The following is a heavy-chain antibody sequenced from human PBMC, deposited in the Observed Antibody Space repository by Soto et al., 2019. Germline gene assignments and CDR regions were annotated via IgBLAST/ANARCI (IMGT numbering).Heavy chain of an antibody. J-gene: IGHJ6*02. D-gene: IGHD6-6*01. Sequence: GGSLRLSCAASGFTFSSYAMSWVRQAPGKGLEWVSAISGSGGSRYYADSVKGRFSISRDNSQKTLYLQMNSLRAEDTAVYYCAKEVEYSSPDYGMDVWGQGTTVTVSS. CDR1: GFTFSSYA. CDR3: AKEVEYSSPDYGMDV. CDR2: ISGSGGSR. V-gene: IGHV3-23*01.